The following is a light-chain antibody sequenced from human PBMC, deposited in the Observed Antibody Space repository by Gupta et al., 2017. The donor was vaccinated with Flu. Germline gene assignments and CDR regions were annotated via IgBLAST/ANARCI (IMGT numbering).Light chain of an antibody. V-gene: IGKV2-28*01. CDR1: QSLLHNNGYNF. Sequence: ISCRSSQSLLHNNGYNFLDWYLQKPGQSPQLLIYLGSNRASGVPDRFSGSGSGTDFTLEISRVEAEDVGIYYCMQALQTPFTFGPGTKVDIK. CDR2: LGS. J-gene: IGKJ3*01. CDR3: MQALQTPFT.